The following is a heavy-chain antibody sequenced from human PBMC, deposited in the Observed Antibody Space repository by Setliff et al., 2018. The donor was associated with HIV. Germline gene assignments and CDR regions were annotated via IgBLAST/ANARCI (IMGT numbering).Heavy chain of an antibody. J-gene: IGHJ5*02. D-gene: IGHD3-10*01. CDR2: ISGSGGST. CDR1: GFTFSSYA. V-gene: IGHV3-23*01. CDR3: ASSGSGSYINWFGP. Sequence: GGSLRLSCAASGFTFSSYAMSWVRQAPGKGLEWVSAISGSGGSTYYADSVKGRFTISRDKSKNTLYLQMDSLRAEDTAVYYCASSGSGSYINWFGPWGQGTLVTVSS.